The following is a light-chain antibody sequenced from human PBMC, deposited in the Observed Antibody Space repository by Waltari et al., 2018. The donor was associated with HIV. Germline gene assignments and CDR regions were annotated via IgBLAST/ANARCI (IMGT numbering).Light chain of an antibody. V-gene: IGKV3-20*01. CDR3: QQYGSSLMYT. Sequence: EIVLTQSPGTLSLSPGERATLSCRASQSVSSSYLAWYQQKPDQAPSLLIYGASSRATGIPDRFSGSGSGTDFTLTISRLEPEDFAVYYCQQYGSSLMYTFGQGTKLEIK. J-gene: IGKJ2*01. CDR1: QSVSSSY. CDR2: GAS.